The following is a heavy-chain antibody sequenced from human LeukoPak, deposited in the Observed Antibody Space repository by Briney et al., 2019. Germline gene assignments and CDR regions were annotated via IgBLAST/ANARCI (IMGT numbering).Heavy chain of an antibody. Sequence: SGGSLRLSCAASGFTFSSYAMSWVRQAPGKGLEWVANIKQDGSEKYYVDSVKGRFTISRDNAKNSLYLQMNSLRAEDTAVYYCARSLTDSGSYYSYYYYMDVWGKGTTVTVSS. CDR1: GFTFSSYA. CDR3: ARSLTDSGSYYSYYYYMDV. J-gene: IGHJ6*03. CDR2: IKQDGSEK. D-gene: IGHD1-26*01. V-gene: IGHV3-7*01.